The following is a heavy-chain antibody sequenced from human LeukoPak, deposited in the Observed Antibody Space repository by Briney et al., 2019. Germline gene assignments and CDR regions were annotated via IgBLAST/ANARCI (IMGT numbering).Heavy chain of an antibody. CDR2: IIPIFGTA. J-gene: IGHJ5*02. Sequence: ASVKVSCKASGGTFSSYAISWVRQAPGQGLEWMGGIIPIFGTANYAQKFQGRVTITADESTSTAYMELSSLRSEDTAVYYCARIRYCSSTSCQDEDNWFDPWGQGTLVTVSS. D-gene: IGHD2-2*01. CDR1: GGTFSSYA. V-gene: IGHV1-69*13. CDR3: ARIRYCSSTSCQDEDNWFDP.